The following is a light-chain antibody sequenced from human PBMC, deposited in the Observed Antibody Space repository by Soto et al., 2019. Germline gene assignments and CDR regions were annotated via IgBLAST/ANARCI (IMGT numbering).Light chain of an antibody. CDR3: QQYNNGPPYT. Sequence: EIVMTQSPATLSVSPGERATLSCRASQSVSSNLAWYQQKPGQAPRLLIYGASTRATGIPARFSGSGSGTEFTLTISSLQSEEFAVYYCQQYNNGPPYTFGQGTKLEIK. J-gene: IGKJ2*01. CDR2: GAS. V-gene: IGKV3-15*01. CDR1: QSVSSN.